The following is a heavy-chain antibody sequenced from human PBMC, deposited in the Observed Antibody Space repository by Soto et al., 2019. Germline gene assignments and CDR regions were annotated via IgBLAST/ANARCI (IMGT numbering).Heavy chain of an antibody. J-gene: IGHJ4*02. V-gene: IGHV3-23*01. Sequence: GGSLRLSWAASGFTFSSYAMSWVRQAPGKWLDWVSGINGGGYSTYFSDSVRGRVTISRDNSKNTLFLQMNILTAEDTAAYYCARGWTFDLWGQGTLVTVSS. CDR1: GFTFSSYA. CDR2: INGGGYST. D-gene: IGHD1-1*01. CDR3: ARGWTFDL.